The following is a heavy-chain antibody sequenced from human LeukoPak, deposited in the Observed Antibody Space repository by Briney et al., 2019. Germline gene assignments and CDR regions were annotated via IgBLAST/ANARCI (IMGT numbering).Heavy chain of an antibody. CDR2: INHSGST. CDR3: ARFGSGWHYFDY. CDR1: GFTFSSYG. D-gene: IGHD6-19*01. J-gene: IGHJ4*02. V-gene: IGHV4-34*01. Sequence: GSLRLSCAASGFTFSSYGMHWVRQPPGKGLEWIGEINHSGSTNYNPSLKSRVTISVDTSKNQFSLKLSSVTAADSAVYYCARFGSGWHYFDYWGQGTLVTVSS.